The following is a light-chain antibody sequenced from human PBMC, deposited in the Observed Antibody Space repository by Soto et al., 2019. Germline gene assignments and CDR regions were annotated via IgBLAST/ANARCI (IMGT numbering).Light chain of an antibody. V-gene: IGLV2-23*01. CDR1: SSDVGSYNL. CDR2: EGS. Sequence: QSVLTQPASVSGSPGQSITISCTGTSSDVGSYNLVSWYQQHPGKAPKLMIYEGSKRPSGVSNRFSGSKSGNTASLTISGLQAEDEADYYCCSYAPGSTVFGGGTKLTVL. CDR3: CSYAPGSTV. J-gene: IGLJ2*01.